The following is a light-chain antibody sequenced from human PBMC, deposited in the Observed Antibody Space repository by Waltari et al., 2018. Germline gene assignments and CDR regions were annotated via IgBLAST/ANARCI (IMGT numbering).Light chain of an antibody. J-gene: IGLJ2*01. V-gene: IGLV3-21*02. CDR3: CSYAGSSTFVV. Sequence: SFVLTQAPSVSVAPGQTARITCGGNNIGVYGARWYQQHPGQAPVLVVYDNSDRPSGVSNRFSGSKSGNTASLTISGLQAEDEADYYCCSYAGSSTFVVFGGGTKLTVL. CDR2: DNS. CDR1: NIGVYG.